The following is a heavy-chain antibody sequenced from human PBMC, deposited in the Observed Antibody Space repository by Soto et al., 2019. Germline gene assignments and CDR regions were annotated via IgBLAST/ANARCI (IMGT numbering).Heavy chain of an antibody. Sequence: SETLSLTCTVSGGSISSGGYYWSWIRQHPGKGLEWIGYIYYSGSTYYNPSLKSRVTISVDTSKNQFSLKLSSVTAADTEVYYCASAPGTYRENGNFDYWGQGTLVTGSS. V-gene: IGHV4-31*03. D-gene: IGHD1-26*01. CDR3: ASAPGTYRENGNFDY. CDR1: GGSISSGGYY. CDR2: IYYSGST. J-gene: IGHJ4*02.